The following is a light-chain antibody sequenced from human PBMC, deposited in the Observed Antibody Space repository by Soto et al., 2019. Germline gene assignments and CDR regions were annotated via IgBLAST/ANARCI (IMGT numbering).Light chain of an antibody. J-gene: IGLJ1*01. CDR3: AAWDDSLNGLV. CDR2: NNN. Sequence: QSVLTQPPSASGTPGQRVTISCSGSSSNIGSNTVNWYQQLPGTAPKLLIYNNNQRPSGVPDRFSGSKSGTSASRAISGLQSEDEDDYYCAAWDDSLNGLVFGTGTKLTVL. CDR1: SSNIGSNT. V-gene: IGLV1-44*01.